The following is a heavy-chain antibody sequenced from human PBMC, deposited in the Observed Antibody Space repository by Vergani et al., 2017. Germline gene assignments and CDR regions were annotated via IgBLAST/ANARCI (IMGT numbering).Heavy chain of an antibody. Sequence: QVQLVQSGAEVKKPGASVKVSCKASGYTFTSYYMHWVRQAPGQGLEWMGIINPSGGSTSYAQKFQGRVTMTRDTSPSTVYMELSSLRSEDTAVYYCAREFPRIAAAGMGWFDPWGQGTLVTVSS. J-gene: IGHJ5*02. CDR2: INPSGGST. D-gene: IGHD6-13*01. CDR3: AREFPRIAAAGMGWFDP. CDR1: GYTFTSYY. V-gene: IGHV1-46*01.